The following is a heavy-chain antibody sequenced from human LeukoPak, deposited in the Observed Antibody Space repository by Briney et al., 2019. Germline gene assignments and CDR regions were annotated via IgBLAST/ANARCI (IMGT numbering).Heavy chain of an antibody. CDR1: GFSLSNTGVA. J-gene: IGHJ4*02. CDR3: AHKGRGSGSYNM. CDR2: AYWNNDE. Sequence: SGPTLVKPTQTLTLTCTFSGFSLSNTGVAVGWIRQSPGKALEWLAVAYWNNDESYSPSLKSRLTITKDTSKNQVVLIMTNMDPVDTARYYCAHKGRGSGSYNMWGQGTLVTVSS. V-gene: IGHV2-5*01. D-gene: IGHD3-10*01.